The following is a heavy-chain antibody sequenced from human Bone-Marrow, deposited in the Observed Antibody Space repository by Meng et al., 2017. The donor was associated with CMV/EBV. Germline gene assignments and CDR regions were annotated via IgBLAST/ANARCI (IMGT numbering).Heavy chain of an antibody. J-gene: IGHJ4*02. V-gene: IGHV4-39*07. CDR3: ASWGYWYYYDSSGYYYDY. CDR2: IYYSGST. CDR1: GGSISSSSYY. Sequence: SETLSLTCTVPGGSISSSSYYWGGIRQPPGKGLEWIGSIYYSGSTYYNPSLKSRVTISVDTSKNQFSLKLSSVTAADTAVYYCASWGYWYYYDSSGYYYDYWGQGTLVTVSS. D-gene: IGHD3-22*01.